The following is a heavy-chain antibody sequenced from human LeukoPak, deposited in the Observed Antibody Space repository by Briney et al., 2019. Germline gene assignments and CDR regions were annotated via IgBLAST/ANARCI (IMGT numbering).Heavy chain of an antibody. CDR3: ARELGGSFDF. Sequence: PGGSLRLSCVASGFTFSSYSMNWVRQAPGKGLEWLSYISSSSGTIYYAESVKGRFTISRDNAKNSLYLQMISLRAEDTAVYYCARELGGSFDFWGQGTLVTVSS. CDR1: GFTFSSYS. CDR2: ISSSSGTI. J-gene: IGHJ4*02. D-gene: IGHD2-15*01. V-gene: IGHV3-48*01.